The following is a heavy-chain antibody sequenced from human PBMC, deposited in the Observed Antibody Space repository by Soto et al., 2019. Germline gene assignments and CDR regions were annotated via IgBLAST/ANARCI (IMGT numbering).Heavy chain of an antibody. CDR2: MNPNSGNT. J-gene: IGHJ6*02. V-gene: IGHV1-8*01. D-gene: IGHD2-15*01. Sequence: ASVKVSCKASGYTFASYDINWVRQATGQGLEWMGWMNPNSGNTGYAQKFQGRVTMTRNTSISTAYMELSSLRSEDTAVYYCARGSDVVVVAARYYYGMDVWGQGTTVTVSS. CDR1: GYTFASYD. CDR3: ARGSDVVVVAARYYYGMDV.